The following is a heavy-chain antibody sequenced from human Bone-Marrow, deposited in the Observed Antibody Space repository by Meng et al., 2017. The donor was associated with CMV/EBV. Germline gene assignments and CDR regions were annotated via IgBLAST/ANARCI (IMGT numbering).Heavy chain of an antibody. CDR2: MNPNSGNT. D-gene: IGHD3-3*01. V-gene: IGHV1-8*01. Sequence: ASVKVSCKASGYTFTSYDINWVRQATGQGLEWMGWMNPNSGNTGYAQKFQGRVTMTRNTSISTAYMELSSLRSEDTAVYYCARMPALRFLDSISRYYYGMDVWGQGTTVTVS. CDR1: GYTFTSYD. J-gene: IGHJ6*02. CDR3: ARMPALRFLDSISRYYYGMDV.